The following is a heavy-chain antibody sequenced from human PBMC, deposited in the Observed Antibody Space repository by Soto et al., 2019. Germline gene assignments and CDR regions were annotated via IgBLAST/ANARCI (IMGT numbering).Heavy chain of an antibody. CDR2: ISGSGRDT. V-gene: IGHV3-23*01. D-gene: IGHD2-2*01. CDR3: AKRAYCTSTTCLHSFDY. J-gene: IGHJ4*02. Sequence: GGSLRLSCAASRFTFSIYDMSWVRQPPGKGLEWVSTISGSGRDTYYADFVKGRLTTSRDDSKNTLYLQMNSLRAEDTAQYYCAKRAYCTSTTCLHSFDYWGRGTLVTVSS. CDR1: RFTFSIYD.